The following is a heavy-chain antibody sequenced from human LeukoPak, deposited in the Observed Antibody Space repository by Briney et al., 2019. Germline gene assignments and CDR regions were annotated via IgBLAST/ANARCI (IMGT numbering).Heavy chain of an antibody. J-gene: IGHJ4*02. CDR1: GGTFSSYA. CDR2: IIPIFGTA. V-gene: IGHV1-69*13. CDR3: ARDAPYYYDSSGYYFSFDY. Sequence: SVKVSCKASGGTFSSYAISWVRQAPGQGLEWMGGIIPIFGTANYAQKFQGRVTITADESTSTAYMEPSSLRSEDTAVYYCARDAPYYYDSSGYYFSFDYWGQGTLVTVSS. D-gene: IGHD3-22*01.